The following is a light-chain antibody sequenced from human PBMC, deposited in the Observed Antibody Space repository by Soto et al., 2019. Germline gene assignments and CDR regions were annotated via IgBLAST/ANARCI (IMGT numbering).Light chain of an antibody. CDR2: DAS. CDR3: QQYNSYPVT. J-gene: IGKJ4*01. Sequence: DIQMTQSPSTLSASVEDRVTITCRASQSISSWLAWYQQRPGRAPEVLIYDASSLESGVPSRFSGSGSGTEFTLTISSLQTDDFATYYCQQYNSYPVTFGGGTKVDIK. CDR1: QSISSW. V-gene: IGKV1-5*01.